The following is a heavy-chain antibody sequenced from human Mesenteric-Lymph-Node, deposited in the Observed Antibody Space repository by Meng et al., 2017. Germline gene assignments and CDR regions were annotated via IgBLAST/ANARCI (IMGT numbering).Heavy chain of an antibody. J-gene: IGHJ4*02. Sequence: QVRLVRAGAEVKVPGASVKVSCKASGYIFTSYDINWVRQATGRGLEWMGWMNPNSGNTGYAQKFQGRVTMTRNTSISTAYMELSSLRSDDTAVYYCARDSGGSGSFCWGQGTLVTVSS. CDR1: GYIFTSYD. CDR2: MNPNSGNT. D-gene: IGHD3-10*01. V-gene: IGHV1-8*01. CDR3: ARDSGGSGSFC.